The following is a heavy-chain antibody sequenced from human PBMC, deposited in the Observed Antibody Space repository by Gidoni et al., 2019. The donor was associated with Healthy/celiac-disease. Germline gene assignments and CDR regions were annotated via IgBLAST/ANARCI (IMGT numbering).Heavy chain of an antibody. CDR2: IYTSGST. D-gene: IGHD4-17*01. J-gene: IGHJ6*02. V-gene: IGHV4-61*02. Sequence: QVQLQESGPGLVKPSQTLSLTCTVSGGSISSGSYYWSWLRQPAGKGLEWIGRIYTSGSTNYNPSLKRRVTISVDTSKNQFSLKLSSVTAADTAVYYCVGHYGDYYYYYGLDVWGQGTTVTVSS. CDR1: GGSISSGSYY. CDR3: VGHYGDYYYYYGLDV.